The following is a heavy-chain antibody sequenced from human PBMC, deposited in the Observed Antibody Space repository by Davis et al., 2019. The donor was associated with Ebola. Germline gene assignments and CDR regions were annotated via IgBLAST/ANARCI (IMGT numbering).Heavy chain of an antibody. CDR3: ARRRGYSYGPDYYYYYGMDV. J-gene: IGHJ6*02. CDR1: GFTFSSYS. V-gene: IGHV3-48*02. D-gene: IGHD5-18*01. CDR2: ISSSSSTI. Sequence: GGSLRLSCAASGFTFSSYSMNWVRQAPGKGLAWVSYISSSSSTIYYADSVKGRFTISRDNAKNSLYLQMNSLRDEDTAVYYCARRRGYSYGPDYYYYYGMDVWGQGTTVTVSS.